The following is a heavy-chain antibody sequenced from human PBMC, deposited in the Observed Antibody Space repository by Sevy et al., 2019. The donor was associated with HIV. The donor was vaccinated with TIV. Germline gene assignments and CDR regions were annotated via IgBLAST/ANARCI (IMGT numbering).Heavy chain of an antibody. J-gene: IGHJ6*02. V-gene: IGHV3-33*01. D-gene: IGHD3-22*01. Sequence: GGSLRLSCAASGFTFSSYGMHWVRQAPDKGLEWVAVIWYDGSNKYYADSVKGRFTISRDNSKNTLYLQMNSLRAEDTAVYYCARDQTYYYDSSGPTSGMDVWGQGTTVTVSS. CDR3: ARDQTYYYDSSGPTSGMDV. CDR1: GFTFSSYG. CDR2: IWYDGSNK.